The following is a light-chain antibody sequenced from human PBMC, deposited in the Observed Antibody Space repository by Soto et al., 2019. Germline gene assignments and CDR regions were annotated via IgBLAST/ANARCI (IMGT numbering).Light chain of an antibody. CDR1: QSVLFSINQKNY. J-gene: IGKJ1*01. CDR3: QQYYTTPPT. V-gene: IGKV4-1*01. Sequence: DIVLTQSPDSVAVSLGERATINCKSSQSVLFSINQKNYLAWYHQKPGQPPKLLISWASIRESGVPTRFSGSGSGTNFTLTISSLQAEDAAVYYCQQYYTTPPTFGLGTKVEVK. CDR2: WAS.